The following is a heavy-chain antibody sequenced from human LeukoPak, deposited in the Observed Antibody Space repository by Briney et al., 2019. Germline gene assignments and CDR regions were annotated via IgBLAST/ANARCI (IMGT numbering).Heavy chain of an antibody. D-gene: IGHD6-13*01. CDR1: GFTFSSYG. CDR2: IWYDGSNK. V-gene: IGHV3-33*01. Sequence: GGSLRLSCAASGFTFSSYGMHWVRQAPGEGLEWVAVIWYDGSNKYYADSVKGRFTISRDNSKNTLYLQMNSLRAEDTAVYYCAREDSSSWSYFDYWGQGTLVTVSS. CDR3: AREDSSSWSYFDY. J-gene: IGHJ4*02.